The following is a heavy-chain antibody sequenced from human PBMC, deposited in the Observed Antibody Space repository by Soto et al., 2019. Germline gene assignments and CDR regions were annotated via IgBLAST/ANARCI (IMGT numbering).Heavy chain of an antibody. V-gene: IGHV3-74*01. CDR1: GFTFSSYW. Sequence: GGSLRLSCAASGFTFSSYWMHWVRQAPGKGLVWVSRINSDGSSTSYADSVKGRFTISRDNAKNTLYLQMNSLRAEDTAVYYCARAQEWLQDFDYWGQGTLVTVSS. CDR3: ARAQEWLQDFDY. D-gene: IGHD3-3*01. CDR2: INSDGSST. J-gene: IGHJ4*02.